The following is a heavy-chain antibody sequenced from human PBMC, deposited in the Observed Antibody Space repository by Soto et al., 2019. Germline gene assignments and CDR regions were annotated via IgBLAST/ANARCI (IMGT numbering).Heavy chain of an antibody. Sequence: SETLSLTCTVSGGSISSGDYYWSWIRQPPGKGLEWIGYIYYSGSTYYNPSLKSRVTISVDTSKNQFSLKLSSVTAADTAVYYCARTERYYDFWSGYYRANYYFDYWGQGTLVTVSS. CDR3: ARTERYYDFWSGYYRANYYFDY. J-gene: IGHJ4*02. V-gene: IGHV4-30-4*01. D-gene: IGHD3-3*01. CDR1: GGSISSGDYY. CDR2: IYYSGST.